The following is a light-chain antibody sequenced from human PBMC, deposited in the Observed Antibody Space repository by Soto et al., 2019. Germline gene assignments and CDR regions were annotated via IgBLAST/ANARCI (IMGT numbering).Light chain of an antibody. Sequence: EIVLTQSPATLSVSPGDGATLSCRASQTVSNFLAWYQQKPGQAPRLPIYDASKRATGIPARFSGGGSGTDFTLTTSSLEPGDFAVDYCQQRYNWALTYGVGTKVEIK. J-gene: IGKJ4*01. V-gene: IGKV3-11*01. CDR2: DAS. CDR3: QQRYNWALT. CDR1: QTVSNF.